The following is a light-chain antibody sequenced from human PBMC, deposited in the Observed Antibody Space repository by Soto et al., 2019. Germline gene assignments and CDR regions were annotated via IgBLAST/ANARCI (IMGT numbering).Light chain of an antibody. V-gene: IGKV1-27*01. CDR3: HKYNCAPRT. CDR1: QDISIF. CDR2: SES. J-gene: IGKJ1*01. Sequence: DIQLTQSPSFLPASVGDRVTITCRASQDISIFLAWYQQKPDKVPNLLIYSESTLLSGVPSRFSGSGSGTDFTLTISSLQPENVAIYYGHKYNCAPRTFGQGTKVEIK.